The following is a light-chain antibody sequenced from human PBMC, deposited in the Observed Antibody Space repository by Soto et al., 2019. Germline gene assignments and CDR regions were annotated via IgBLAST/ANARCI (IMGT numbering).Light chain of an antibody. Sequence: EIVLTQSPATLSLSPGERATLSCRASQSVSSNLAWYQQKPGQAPRLLIYGESNRATGIPDRFSGSGSGTDFTLTISRLEPEDFAVYYCQQYGSSGTFGQGTKVDIK. CDR1: QSVSSN. CDR3: QQYGSSGT. CDR2: GES. J-gene: IGKJ1*01. V-gene: IGKV3-20*01.